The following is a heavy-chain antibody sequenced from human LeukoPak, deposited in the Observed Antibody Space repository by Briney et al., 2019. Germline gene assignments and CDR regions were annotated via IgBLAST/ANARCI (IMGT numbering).Heavy chain of an antibody. J-gene: IGHJ3*02. D-gene: IGHD3-22*01. CDR2: ISYDGSNK. CDR3: ARDIPWDYYDSSHAFDI. V-gene: IGHV3-30*04. CDR1: GFTFSSYA. Sequence: GRSLRLSCAASGFTFSSYAMHWVRQAPGKGLEWVAVISYDGSNKYYADSVKGRFTISRDNSKNTLYLQMNSLRVEDTAVYYCARDIPWDYYDSSHAFDIWGQGTMVTVSS.